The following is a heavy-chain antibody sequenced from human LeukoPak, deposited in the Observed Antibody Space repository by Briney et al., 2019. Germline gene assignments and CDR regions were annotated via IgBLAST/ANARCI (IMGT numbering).Heavy chain of an antibody. CDR1: GFTFRSYS. CDR3: ARDSGYYYDSSGD. CDR2: ISSSMNTI. V-gene: IGHV3-48*01. D-gene: IGHD3-22*01. Sequence: GGSLRLSCAASGFTFRSYSMNWVRPAPGKGLEWVSYISSSMNTIYYTDSVKGRFTIYRDNAKNSLYLQMNSLRAEDTAVYYCARDSGYYYDSSGDWGQGTLVTVSS. J-gene: IGHJ4*02.